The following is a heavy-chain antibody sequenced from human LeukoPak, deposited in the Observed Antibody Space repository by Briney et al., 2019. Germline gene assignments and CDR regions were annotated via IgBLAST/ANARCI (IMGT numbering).Heavy chain of an antibody. J-gene: IGHJ6*02. V-gene: IGHV1-69*04. CDR2: IIPIFGIA. CDR3: ASYDSSGYPPGRGMDV. D-gene: IGHD3-22*01. Sequence: SVKVSCKASGGTFSSYAISWVRQAPGQGLEWMGRIIPIFGIANYAQKFQGRVMITADKSTSTAYMELSSLRSEDTAVYYCASYDSSGYPPGRGMDVWGQGTTVTVSS. CDR1: GGTFSSYA.